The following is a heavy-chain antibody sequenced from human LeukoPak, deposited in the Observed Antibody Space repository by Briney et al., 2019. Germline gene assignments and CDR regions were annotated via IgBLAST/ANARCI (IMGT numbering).Heavy chain of an antibody. CDR2: ISSSSSYI. CDR1: GFTFSSYS. V-gene: IGHV3-21*04. Sequence: GGSLRLSCAASGFTFSSYSMNWVRQAPGKGLEWVSSISSSSSYIYYADSVKGRFTISRDNSKNTLYLQMNSLRAEDTAVYYCAKGAVRITMIVVVINHTYYFDYWGQGTLVTVSS. J-gene: IGHJ4*02. D-gene: IGHD3-22*01. CDR3: AKGAVRITMIVVVINHTYYFDY.